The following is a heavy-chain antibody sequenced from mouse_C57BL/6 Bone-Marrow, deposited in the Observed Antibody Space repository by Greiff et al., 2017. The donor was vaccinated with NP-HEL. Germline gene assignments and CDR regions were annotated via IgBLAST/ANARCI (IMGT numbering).Heavy chain of an antibody. CDR3: ARPAGYYGSSYWYFDV. CDR1: GFTFSDYY. V-gene: IGHV5-16*01. Sequence: EVKLEESEGGLVQPGSSMKLSCTASGFTFSDYYMAWVRQVPEKGLEWVANINYDGSSTYYLDSLKSRFIISRDNAKNILYLQMSSLKSEDTATYYCARPAGYYGSSYWYFDVWGTGTTVTVSS. J-gene: IGHJ1*03. D-gene: IGHD1-1*01. CDR2: INYDGSST.